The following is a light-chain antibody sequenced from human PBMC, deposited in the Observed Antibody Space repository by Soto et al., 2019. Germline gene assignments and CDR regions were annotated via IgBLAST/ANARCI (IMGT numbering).Light chain of an antibody. CDR1: SSDVGCHNS. J-gene: IGLJ1*01. V-gene: IGLV2-14*01. CDR3: SSYTSDITYV. Sequence: QSVLTQPASVSGSPGQSITLSCTGTSSDVGCHNSVSWYQQHPGKAPKILIYEVSDRPSGVSDRFSGSKSGNTASLTISGLQAEDEADYYCSSYTSDITYVFGTGTKVTVL. CDR2: EVS.